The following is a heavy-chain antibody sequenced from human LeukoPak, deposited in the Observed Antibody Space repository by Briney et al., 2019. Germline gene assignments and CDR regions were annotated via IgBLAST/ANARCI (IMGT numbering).Heavy chain of an antibody. Sequence: GESLRLSCAASGFTFSSYAMSWVRQAPGKGLEWVSGSSGSGGSTYYADSVKGRFTISRDNSKNRLYLQMNSLRAEDTAVYYCAKRPRGNYLDPFDYWGQGTLVTVSS. J-gene: IGHJ4*02. CDR3: AKRPRGNYLDPFDY. CDR2: SSGSGGST. CDR1: GFTFSSYA. V-gene: IGHV3-23*01. D-gene: IGHD3-10*01.